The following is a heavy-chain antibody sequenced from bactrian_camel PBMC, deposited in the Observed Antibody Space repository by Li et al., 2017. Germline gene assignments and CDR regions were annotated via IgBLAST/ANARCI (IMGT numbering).Heavy chain of an antibody. D-gene: IGHD5*01. CDR1: LNPDSRYC. CDR2: IWTGDHST. Sequence: VQLVESGGGLVQAGGSLRLSCETSLNPDSRYCLGWIRQVPGKERGGVALIWTGDHSTYYLDSVKGRFTISLDAAKNTLYLQMNSLRPEDTAMYYCAASLGKAYCHAAFFLSRQRPNFGYMGQGTQVTVS. V-gene: IGHV3S1*01. J-gene: IGHJ4*01.